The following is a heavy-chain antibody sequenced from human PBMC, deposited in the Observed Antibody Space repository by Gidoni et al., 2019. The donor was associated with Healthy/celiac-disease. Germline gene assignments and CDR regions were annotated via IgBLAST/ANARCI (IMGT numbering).Heavy chain of an antibody. V-gene: IGHV2-26*01. CDR1: GFSLSNARLG. J-gene: IGHJ6*02. Sequence: QVTLKESGPVLVKPTETLTLTCTVSGFSLSNARLGVSWIRQPPGKALEWLAHIFSNDEKSYSTSLKSRLTISKDTSKSQVVLTMTNMDPVDTATYYCARFTMVRGIYYYYGMDVWGQGTTVTVSS. CDR2: IFSNDEK. CDR3: ARFTMVRGIYYYYGMDV. D-gene: IGHD3-10*01.